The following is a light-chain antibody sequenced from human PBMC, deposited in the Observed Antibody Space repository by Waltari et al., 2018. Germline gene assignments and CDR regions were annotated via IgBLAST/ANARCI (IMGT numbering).Light chain of an antibody. CDR3: QAWDTCTPNWV. V-gene: IGLV3-1*01. CDR1: KLGVKY. Sequence: SYELTQPPSVSVSPGQTASITCSGAKLGVKYVCWYQQKPGQSPVLVVHQDTKRPSRSPERCSASNSGNTATLTISGTQAMDAADYYCQAWDTCTPNWVFGGGTKLTVL. J-gene: IGLJ3*02. CDR2: QDT.